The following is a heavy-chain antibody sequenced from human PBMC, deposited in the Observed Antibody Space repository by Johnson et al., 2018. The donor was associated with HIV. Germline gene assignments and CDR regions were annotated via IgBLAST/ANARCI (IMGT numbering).Heavy chain of an antibody. V-gene: IGHV3-66*02. Sequence: VQLVESGGGLVQPGGSLRLSCAASGFTVSSNYMSWVRKAPGKGLEWVSGINWNGGSTNYADSVKGRFTISRDNSKHSLYLQMNSLRAEDTAVYYCARVAPAHDAFDIWGQGTMVTVSS. CDR2: INWNGGST. J-gene: IGHJ3*02. CDR1: GFTVSSNY. CDR3: ARVAPAHDAFDI. D-gene: IGHD2-2*01.